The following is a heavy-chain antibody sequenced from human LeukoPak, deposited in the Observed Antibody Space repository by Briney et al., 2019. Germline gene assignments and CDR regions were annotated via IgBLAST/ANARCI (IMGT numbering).Heavy chain of an antibody. J-gene: IGHJ4*02. Sequence: GRSLRLSCAASGFTFDDYAMHWVRQAPGKGLEWVSRMNSDGSSITYADSVKGRFTISGDNAKNTLYLQMNSLRAEDTAVYYCATFQGIPGGWGQGTLVTVSS. CDR3: ATFQGIPGG. V-gene: IGHV3-74*03. CDR2: MNSDGSSI. D-gene: IGHD6-13*01. CDR1: GFTFDDYA.